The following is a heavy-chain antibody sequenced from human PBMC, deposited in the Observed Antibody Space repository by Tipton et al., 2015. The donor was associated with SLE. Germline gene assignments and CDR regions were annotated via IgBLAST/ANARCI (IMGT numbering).Heavy chain of an antibody. J-gene: IGHJ4*02. CDR3: AREPPGSGSYPYYFDY. Sequence: GLVKPSETLSLTCAVYGGSFSGYYWSWIRQPPGKGLEWIGEINHSGSTNYNPSLKSRVTISVDTSKNQFSLKLSSVTAADTAVYYCAREPPGSGSYPYYFDYWGQGTLVTVSS. CDR2: INHSGST. D-gene: IGHD3-10*01. CDR1: GGSFSGYY. V-gene: IGHV4-34*01.